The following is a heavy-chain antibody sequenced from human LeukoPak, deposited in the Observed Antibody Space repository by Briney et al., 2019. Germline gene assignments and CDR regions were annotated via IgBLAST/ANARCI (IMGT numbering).Heavy chain of an antibody. V-gene: IGHV3-15*01. CDR1: GFTFSNAW. J-gene: IGHJ3*02. CDR3: TTEGRGYYDSSGKKTNDAFDI. Sequence: GGSLRLSCAASGFTFSNAWMSWVRQAPGKGLEWVGRIKSKTDGGTTDYAAPVKGRFTISRDDSKNTLYLQMNSLKTGGTAVYYCTTEGRGYYDSSGKKTNDAFDIWGQGTMVTVSS. CDR2: IKSKTDGGTT. D-gene: IGHD3-22*01.